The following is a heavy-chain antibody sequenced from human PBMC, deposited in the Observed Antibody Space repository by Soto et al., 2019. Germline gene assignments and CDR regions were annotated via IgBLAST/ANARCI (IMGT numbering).Heavy chain of an antibody. Sequence: VGSLRLSCAASGFTFSRYGMNWLRQAPGKGLEWVASISSSTSYVYYADSVKGRFSTSRDNAKNILYLEMYALRSEDTAVYYCARDPSEGRVGNWFESWGQGTLVTVSS. CDR2: ISSSTSYV. J-gene: IGHJ5*01. V-gene: IGHV3-21*06. CDR1: GFTFSRYG. CDR3: ARDPSEGRVGNWFES. D-gene: IGHD2-2*01.